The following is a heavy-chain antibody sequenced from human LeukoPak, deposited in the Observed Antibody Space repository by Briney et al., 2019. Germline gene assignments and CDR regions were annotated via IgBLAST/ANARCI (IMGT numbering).Heavy chain of an antibody. CDR2: ISSSSSYT. D-gene: IGHD3-10*01. V-gene: IGHV3-11*06. Sequence: GGSLRLSRAASGFTFSDYYMSWIRQAPGKGLEWVSYISSSSSYTNYADSVKGRFTISRDNAKNSLYLQMNSLRAEDTAVYYCARAYYGSTEHYYYGMDVWGKGTTVTVSS. J-gene: IGHJ6*04. CDR3: ARAYYGSTEHYYYGMDV. CDR1: GFTFSDYY.